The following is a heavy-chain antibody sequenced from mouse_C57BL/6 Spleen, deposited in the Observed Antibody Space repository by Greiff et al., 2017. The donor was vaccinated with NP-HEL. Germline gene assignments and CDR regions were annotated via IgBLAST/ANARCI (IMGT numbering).Heavy chain of an antibody. CDR2: IHPNSGST. Sequence: QVQLQQPGAELVKPGASVKLSCKASGYTFTSYWMHWVKQRPGQGLEWIGMIHPNSGSTNYNEKFKSKATLTVDKSSSTAYMQLSSLTSEDSAVYYCARQGGLLQGAMDYWGQGTSVTVSS. V-gene: IGHV1-64*01. CDR1: GYTFTSYW. J-gene: IGHJ4*01. D-gene: IGHD2-3*01. CDR3: ARQGGLLQGAMDY.